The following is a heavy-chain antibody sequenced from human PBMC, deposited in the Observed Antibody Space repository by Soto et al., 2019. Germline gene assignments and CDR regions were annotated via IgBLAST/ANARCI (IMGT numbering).Heavy chain of an antibody. CDR1: GGSFSGYY. D-gene: IGHD3-16*02. CDR2: INHSGST. Sequence: SETLSLTCAVYGGSFSGYYWSWIRQPPGKGLEWIGEINHSGSTNYNPSLKSRVTISVDTSKNQISLKLSSVTAADTAVYYCARLSYYDYIWGSYRHRGAFDIWGQGTMVTVSS. CDR3: ARLSYYDYIWGSYRHRGAFDI. J-gene: IGHJ3*02. V-gene: IGHV4-34*01.